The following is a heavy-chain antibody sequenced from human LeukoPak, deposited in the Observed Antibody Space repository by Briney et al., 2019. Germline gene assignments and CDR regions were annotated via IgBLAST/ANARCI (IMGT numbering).Heavy chain of an antibody. Sequence: GSSVKVSCKASGYTFSSYDLNWVRQAPRQGLEWVGWVYPNSCDTGSAQKFQGRVTVTRNTSISTAYMELSSLRSVDTAVYYCAAPTKQDTVADQYRGSIRHYYGMDVWGQGTTVTVSS. CDR2: VYPNSCDT. D-gene: IGHD5-12*01. CDR1: GYTFSSYD. V-gene: IGHV1-8*01. J-gene: IGHJ6*02. CDR3: AAPTKQDTVADQYRGSIRHYYGMDV.